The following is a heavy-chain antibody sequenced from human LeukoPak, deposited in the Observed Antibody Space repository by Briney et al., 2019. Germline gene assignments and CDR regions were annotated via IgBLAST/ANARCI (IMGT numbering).Heavy chain of an antibody. J-gene: IGHJ4*02. D-gene: IGHD5-24*01. Sequence: GGSLRLSCAASPVTSSGHWMSWVRQAPGKGLEWVAVIWYDGSNINYGDSVKGRFAISRDNSRNTLYLQMNSLRAEDTALYYCAREPTTLNGYSVSRRHHYFDHWGQGALVIVSS. V-gene: IGHV3-33*08. CDR1: PVTSSGHW. CDR2: IWYDGSNI. CDR3: AREPTTLNGYSVSRRHHYFDH.